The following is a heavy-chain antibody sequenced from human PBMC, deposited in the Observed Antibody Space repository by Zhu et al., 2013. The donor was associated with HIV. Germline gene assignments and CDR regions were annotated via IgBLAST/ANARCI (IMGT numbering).Heavy chain of an antibody. J-gene: IGHJ5*02. CDR2: ISPKNGDT. CDR3: ATSDEYSTSEGWGWFDP. V-gene: IGHV1-18*01. Sequence: QVQLVQSGAEVKKPGSSVKVSCKASGGTFSSYAISWVRQAPGQGLEWMGWISPKNGDTNYAQNFQGKVTMTTDTSTNTAYMELMRLTSDDTAVYYCATSDEYSTSEGWGWFDPWGQGTLVIISS. D-gene: IGHD6-6*01. CDR1: GGTFSSYA.